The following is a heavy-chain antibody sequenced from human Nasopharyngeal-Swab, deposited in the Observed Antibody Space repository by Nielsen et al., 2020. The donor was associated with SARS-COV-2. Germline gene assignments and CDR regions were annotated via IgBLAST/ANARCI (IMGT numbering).Heavy chain of an antibody. CDR3: ARTRRATVTTGAFDI. Sequence: GESLNIYCAASGFTFSSYAMHWVRQAPGKGLEYVSAISSNGGSTYYANSVKGRFTISRDNSKNTLYLQMGSLRAEDMAVYYCARTRRATVTTGAFDIWGQGTMVTVSS. CDR1: GFTFSSYA. D-gene: IGHD4-11*01. CDR2: ISSNGGST. J-gene: IGHJ3*02. V-gene: IGHV3-64*01.